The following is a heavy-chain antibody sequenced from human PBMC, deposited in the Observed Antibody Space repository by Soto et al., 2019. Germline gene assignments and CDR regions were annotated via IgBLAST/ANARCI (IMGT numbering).Heavy chain of an antibody. Sequence: SETLALTCTVSGGSISSSSYYWGWIRQPPGKGLEWIGSIYYSGSTYYNPSLKSRVTISVDTSKNQFSLKLSSVTAADTAVYYCAGNVAARPYWGQGTLVTVSS. V-gene: IGHV4-39*01. CDR2: IYYSGST. CDR1: GGSISSSSYY. D-gene: IGHD6-6*01. J-gene: IGHJ4*02. CDR3: AGNVAARPY.